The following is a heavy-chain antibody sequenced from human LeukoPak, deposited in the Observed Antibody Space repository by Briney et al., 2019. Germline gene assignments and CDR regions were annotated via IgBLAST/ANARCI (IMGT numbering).Heavy chain of an antibody. CDR3: ARFMVRGVHRAFDI. CDR1: GGSVSSGSYY. Sequence: SETLSLTCTVSGGSVSSGSYYWSWIRQPPGKGLEWIGYIYYTGSTNYNPSLKSRVTISVDTSKTYFSLKVTSLTAADTAVYYCARFMVRGVHRAFDIWGQGTMVTVSS. V-gene: IGHV4-61*03. CDR2: IYYTGST. J-gene: IGHJ3*02. D-gene: IGHD3-10*01.